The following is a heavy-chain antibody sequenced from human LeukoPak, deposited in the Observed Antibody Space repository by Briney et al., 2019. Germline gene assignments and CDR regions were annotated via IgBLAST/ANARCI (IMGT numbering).Heavy chain of an antibody. D-gene: IGHD1-7*01. Sequence: GGSLRPSRATSGFTFTNYAMNWVRQAPGKGREWVSAVTGPRDTTYYADSVKGRFFMSREDSKTKVYLQMNSLRAEDTAIYYCAKGGEIELWGQGTVVTVSS. J-gene: IGHJ4*02. CDR2: VTGPRDTT. CDR1: GFTFTNYA. V-gene: IGHV3-23*01. CDR3: AKGGEIEL.